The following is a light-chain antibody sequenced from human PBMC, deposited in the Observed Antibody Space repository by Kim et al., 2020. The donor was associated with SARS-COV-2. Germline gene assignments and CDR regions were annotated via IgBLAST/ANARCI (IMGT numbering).Light chain of an antibody. CDR2: DAS. V-gene: IGKV3-15*01. CDR3: QQYNNWPLT. J-gene: IGKJ4*01. Sequence: VTAEEKATLTCGASQSVSSSLHWYQKKPGQSPSLLFYDASTRTTGIPARCSGSGSGTEFTLTISSLQSEDFAVYYCQQYNNWPLTFGGGTKVDIK. CDR1: QSVSSS.